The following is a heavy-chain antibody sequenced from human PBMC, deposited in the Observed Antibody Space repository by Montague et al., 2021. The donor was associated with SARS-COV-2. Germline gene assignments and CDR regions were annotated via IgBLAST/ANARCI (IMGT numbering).Heavy chain of an antibody. V-gene: IGHV4-59*01. CDR2: TSYIGST. D-gene: IGHD2-2*01. CDR1: GGTISSYY. CDR3: ARQGSDYCSSTSCYGADHPFDI. Sequence: SETLSLTCTVSGGTISSYYYSWIRQPPGKALEWIGYTSYIGSTNYNPFLKSRVPVSIATSKNQFYLKLSPETAADSAVYYCARQGSDYCSSTSCYGADHPFDIWGQGTMVTVPS. J-gene: IGHJ3*02.